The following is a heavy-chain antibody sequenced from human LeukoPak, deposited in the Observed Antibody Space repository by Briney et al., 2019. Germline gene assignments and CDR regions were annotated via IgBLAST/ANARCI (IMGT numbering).Heavy chain of an antibody. CDR2: ISGSGDST. CDR1: GFTFSSYE. V-gene: IGHV3-23*01. D-gene: IGHD3-22*01. J-gene: IGHJ4*02. Sequence: GGSLKLSCAASGFTFSSYEMNWARQAPGQGLECVSAISGSGDSTYYADSVKGRFTISRDNSKNTLYLQMNSLRAEDTAVYYCAKDPTDFDSSGQTYFDYWGQGSLVTVSS. CDR3: AKDPTDFDSSGQTYFDY.